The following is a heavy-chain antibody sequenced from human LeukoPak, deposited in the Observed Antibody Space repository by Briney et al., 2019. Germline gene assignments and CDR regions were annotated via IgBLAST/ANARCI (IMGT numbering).Heavy chain of an antibody. J-gene: IGHJ3*02. D-gene: IGHD3-22*01. CDR2: ISTSGTYI. CDR3: ARGYYEAFDI. V-gene: IGHV3-21*01. Sequence: PGGSLRLSCAASGCTFSTYNMNWVRQAPGKGLEWVSSISTSGTYIYYADSVKGRFTVSRDNAKNSLYLQMNSLRAEDTAVYYCARGYYEAFDIWGQGTMVTVSS. CDR1: GCTFSTYN.